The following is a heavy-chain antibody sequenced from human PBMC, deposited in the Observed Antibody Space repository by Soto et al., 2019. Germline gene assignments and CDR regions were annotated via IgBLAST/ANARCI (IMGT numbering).Heavy chain of an antibody. CDR2: ISGSGGST. D-gene: IGHD5-12*01. V-gene: IGHV3-23*01. Sequence: EVQLLESGGGLVQPGGSLRLSCAASGFTFSSYAMSWVRQAPGKGLEWVSAISGSGGSTYYADSVKGRFTISRDNSKNTLYLQMNSLRAEDTAVYYCAKNLHGVYSGPYDGEAFDIWGQGTMVTVSS. CDR1: GFTFSSYA. CDR3: AKNLHGVYSGPYDGEAFDI. J-gene: IGHJ3*02.